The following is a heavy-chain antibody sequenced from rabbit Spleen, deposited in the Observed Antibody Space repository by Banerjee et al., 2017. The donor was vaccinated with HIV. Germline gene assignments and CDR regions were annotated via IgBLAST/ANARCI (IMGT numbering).Heavy chain of an antibody. CDR1: GFSFSNKAV. J-gene: IGHJ4*01. CDR2: INIVTGKS. V-gene: IGHV1S45*01. D-gene: IGHD1-1*01. Sequence: QEQLVVSGGGLVQPEGSLKLSCTASGFSFSNKAVMCWVRQAPGKGLEWIACINIVTGKSVYASWAKGRFTMSRTSSTTVTLQMTSLTAADTATYFCARDLVAVIGWNFNLWGQGTLVTVS. CDR3: ARDLVAVIGWNFNL.